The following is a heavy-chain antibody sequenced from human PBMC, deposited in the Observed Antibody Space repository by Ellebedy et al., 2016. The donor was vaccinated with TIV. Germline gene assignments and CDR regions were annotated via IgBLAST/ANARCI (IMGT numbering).Heavy chain of an antibody. Sequence: GGSLRLXXAASGFTFSSYSMNWVRQAPGKGLEWVSYISSSSSTIYYADSVKGRFTISRDNAKNSLYLQMNSLRDEDTAVYYCARDRRWNYLRDYYYYYGMDVWGQGTTVTVSS. CDR2: ISSSSSTI. V-gene: IGHV3-48*02. CDR3: ARDRRWNYLRDYYYYYGMDV. CDR1: GFTFSSYS. D-gene: IGHD1-7*01. J-gene: IGHJ6*02.